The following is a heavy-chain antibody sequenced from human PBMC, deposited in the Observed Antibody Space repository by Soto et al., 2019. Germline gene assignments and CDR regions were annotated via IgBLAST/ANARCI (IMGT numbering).Heavy chain of an antibody. D-gene: IGHD3-3*01. Sequence: QVHLQQWGAGLLKPSETLSLTCAVYGGSFSGYYWSWIRQPPGKGLEWIGEINHSGSTNYNPSLESRTTTSVDTSKNQFSPKRSSVTAADTAVYDGASPDYDFWSGPPWGTQKYYFDFWGQGTLVTVSS. CDR3: ASPDYDFWSGPPWGTQKYYFDF. CDR2: INHSGST. V-gene: IGHV4-34*01. CDR1: GGSFSGYY. J-gene: IGHJ4*02.